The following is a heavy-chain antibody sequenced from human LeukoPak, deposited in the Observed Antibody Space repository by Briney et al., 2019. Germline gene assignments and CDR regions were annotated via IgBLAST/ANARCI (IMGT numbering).Heavy chain of an antibody. CDR3: TTRLT. J-gene: IGHJ5*01. Sequence: KPGGSLRLSCAASGFTFSDARMTWVRQAPGKGLEYIGHIKTKTEGETTDYAAPVKGRFTVSRDDSKNTVYMQMNSLKTGDTAVYYCTTRLTWGHGTLVTVSS. CDR1: GFTFSDAR. V-gene: IGHV3-15*01. CDR2: IKTKTEGETT.